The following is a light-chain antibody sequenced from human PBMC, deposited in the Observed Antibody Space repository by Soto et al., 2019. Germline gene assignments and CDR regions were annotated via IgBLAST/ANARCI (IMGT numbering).Light chain of an antibody. CDR1: SSDIGGYNY. CDR2: DVS. CDR3: SSYTSSSTLVV. V-gene: IGLV2-14*01. J-gene: IGLJ2*01. Sequence: QSALTQPASESGSPGQSITIPCTGTSSDIGGYNYVSWYQQFPGKAPKLMIYDVSNRPSGVSNRFSASKSGNTASLTISGLQAEDEASYYCSSYTSSSTLVVFGGGTKLTVL.